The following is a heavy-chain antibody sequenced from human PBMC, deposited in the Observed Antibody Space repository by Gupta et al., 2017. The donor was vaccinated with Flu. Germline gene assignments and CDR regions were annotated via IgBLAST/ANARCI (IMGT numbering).Heavy chain of an antibody. Sequence: FTFSSYAMSWVRQAPGNGLEWVSVISGSGGSTYYADSVKGRFTISRDNSKNTLYLQMNSLRAEDTAVYYCAKLSSSWYIDYWGQGTLVTVSS. D-gene: IGHD6-13*01. CDR3: AKLSSSWYIDY. J-gene: IGHJ4*02. V-gene: IGHV3-23*01. CDR1: FTFSSYA. CDR2: ISGSGGST.